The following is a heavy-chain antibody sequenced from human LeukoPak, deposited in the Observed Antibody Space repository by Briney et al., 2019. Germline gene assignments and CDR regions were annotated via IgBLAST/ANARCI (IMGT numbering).Heavy chain of an antibody. J-gene: IGHJ2*01. CDR3: ASMVWVTAPHHRDWYFDL. CDR2: IYYSGST. V-gene: IGHV4-59*01. Sequence: PSETLSLTCTVSGGSISSYYWSWIRQPPGKGLEWIGYIYYSGSTNYNPSLKSQVTISVDTSKNQFSLKLSSVTAADTVVYYCASMVWVTAPHHRDWYFDLWGRGTLVTVSS. D-gene: IGHD2-21*02. CDR1: GGSISSYY.